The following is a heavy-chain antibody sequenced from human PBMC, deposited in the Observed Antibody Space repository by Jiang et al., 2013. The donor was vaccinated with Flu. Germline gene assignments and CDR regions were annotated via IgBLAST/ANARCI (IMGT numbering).Heavy chain of an antibody. CDR1: GYTFTSYD. Sequence: GAEVKKPGASVKVSCKASGYTFTSYDINWVRQATGQGLEWMGWMNPNSGNTGYAQKFQGRVTMTRNTSISTAYMELSSLRSEDTAVYYCARVPSMKRMVRGSVGASYNWFDPWGPGNPGHRLL. CDR3: ARVPSMKRMVRGSVGASYNWFDP. CDR2: MNPNSGNT. J-gene: IGHJ5*02. D-gene: IGHD3-10*01. V-gene: IGHV1-8*01.